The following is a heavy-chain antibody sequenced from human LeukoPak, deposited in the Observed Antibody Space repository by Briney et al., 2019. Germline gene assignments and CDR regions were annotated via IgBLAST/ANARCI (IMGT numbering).Heavy chain of an antibody. J-gene: IGHJ6*03. Sequence: GGSLRLSCAASGFTVSSNYMSWVRQAPGKGLEWVSVIYSGGSTYYAVSVKGRFTISRDNSKNTLYLQMNSLRAEDTAVYYCARSTPENPYYYYYYMDVWGKGTTVTISS. CDR3: ARSTPENPYYYYYYMDV. D-gene: IGHD2-2*01. CDR1: GFTVSSNY. V-gene: IGHV3-53*01. CDR2: IYSGGST.